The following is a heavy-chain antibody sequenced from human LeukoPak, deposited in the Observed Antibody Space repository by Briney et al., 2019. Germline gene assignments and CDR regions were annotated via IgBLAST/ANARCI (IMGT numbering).Heavy chain of an antibody. CDR3: ARSLIDYGGSYDAFDI. D-gene: IGHD4-23*01. V-gene: IGHV1-69*10. CDR1: GGTFSTYA. Sequence: SVKVSCKASGGTFSTYAISWVRQAPGQGLEWMGGITPILGTANYAQKFQGRVTINADQSTSTAYMELSSLRSENTAVYYCARSLIDYGGSYDAFDIWGQGTMVTISS. CDR2: ITPILGTA. J-gene: IGHJ3*02.